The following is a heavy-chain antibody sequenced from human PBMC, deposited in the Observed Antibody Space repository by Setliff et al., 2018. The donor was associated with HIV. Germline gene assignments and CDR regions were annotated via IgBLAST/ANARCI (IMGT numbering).Heavy chain of an antibody. CDR1: GGSISSYY. V-gene: IGHV4-4*09. CDR3: ASLYCSSTSCYDAFDI. CDR2: IYPSGST. J-gene: IGHJ3*02. D-gene: IGHD2-2*01. Sequence: NPSETLSLTCTVSGGSISSYYWSWIRQPPGKGLEWIGYIYPSGSTNYNPSLKSRVTISVDTSKNQFSLKLSSVTAADTAVYYCASLYCSSTSCYDAFDIWGQGTMVTVSS.